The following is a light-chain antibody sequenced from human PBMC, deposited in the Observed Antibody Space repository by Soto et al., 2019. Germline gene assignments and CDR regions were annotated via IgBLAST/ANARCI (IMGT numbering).Light chain of an antibody. V-gene: IGKV1-6*01. CDR2: GAS. CDR3: LHDYNYPYT. Sequence: AIQLTQFIYSLSAIVGDRVTITCRESQGIRNDLGWYQQKSGRAPKLLIFGASTLQSGVPSRFSGSGSGTDFTLTISSLQPEDFATYYCLHDYNYPYTFGQGTNVDI. CDR1: QGIRND. J-gene: IGKJ2*01.